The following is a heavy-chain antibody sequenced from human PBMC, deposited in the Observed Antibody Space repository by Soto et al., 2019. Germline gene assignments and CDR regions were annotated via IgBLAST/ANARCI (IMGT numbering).Heavy chain of an antibody. J-gene: IGHJ4*02. CDR2: IYYSGST. Sequence: SETLSLTCTVSGGSISSSSYYWGWIRQPPGKGLEWIGSIYYSGSTYYNPSLKSRVTISVDTSKNQFSLKLSSVTAADTAVYYCARLNLTYYYDSSGYYWGPTFDYWGQGTLVTVS. V-gene: IGHV4-39*01. D-gene: IGHD3-22*01. CDR1: GGSISSSSYY. CDR3: ARLNLTYYYDSSGYYWGPTFDY.